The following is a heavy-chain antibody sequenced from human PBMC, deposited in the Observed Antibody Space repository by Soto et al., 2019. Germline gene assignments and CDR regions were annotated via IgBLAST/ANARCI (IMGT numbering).Heavy chain of an antibody. D-gene: IGHD3-10*01. J-gene: IGHJ4*02. CDR3: ASLTRGSYYDY. CDR2: IFYSGST. CDR1: GGSISSSSYY. Sequence: HLQLQESGPGLVKPSETLSLTCTVSGGSISSSSYYWGWIRQPPGKGLEWIGSIFYSGSTYYNPSLKSRVTISVDTSKNQFSLKLSSVTAADTAVYYCASLTRGSYYDYWGQGTLVTVSS. V-gene: IGHV4-39*01.